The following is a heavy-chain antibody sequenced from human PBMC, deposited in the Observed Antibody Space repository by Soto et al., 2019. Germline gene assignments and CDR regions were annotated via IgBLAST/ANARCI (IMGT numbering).Heavy chain of an antibody. CDR3: ALRPYSGSVDY. D-gene: IGHD1-26*01. CDR1: GYTFTSYY. V-gene: IGHV1-46*01. CDR2: INPSGGST. Sequence: QVQLVQSGAEVKKPGASVKVSCKASGYTFTSYYMHWVRQAPGQGLEWMGIINPSGGSTSYAQKFQGRVTMPRDTSTSTVSMELSSLRSEDTAVYYCALRPYSGSVDYWGQGTLVTVSS. J-gene: IGHJ4*02.